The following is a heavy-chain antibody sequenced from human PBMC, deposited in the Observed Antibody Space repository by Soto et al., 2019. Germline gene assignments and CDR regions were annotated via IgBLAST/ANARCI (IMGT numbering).Heavy chain of an antibody. Sequence: WWSLRLSCPASVFTFSSYSMNWFRQAPGKGLEWVSSISSSSSYIYYADSVKGRFTISRDNAKNSLYLQMNSLRAEDTAVYYCASRSYDSSGYYSLDYWGQGTLVTVS. V-gene: IGHV3-21*01. CDR2: ISSSSSYI. J-gene: IGHJ4*02. CDR1: VFTFSSYS. D-gene: IGHD3-22*01. CDR3: ASRSYDSSGYYSLDY.